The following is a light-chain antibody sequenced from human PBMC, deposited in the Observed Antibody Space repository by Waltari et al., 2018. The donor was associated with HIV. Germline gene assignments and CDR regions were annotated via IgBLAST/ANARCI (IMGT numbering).Light chain of an antibody. CDR1: DSNIGRDD. CDR3: ASYDLDMSNLL. Sequence: QSVLTQPPSASGTAGQRVTISCSGRDSNIGRDDIYWYQQVPGAAPILLIYDNDQRPSGVPARFSGSKSGTSGSLVISGLRSEDEANYYCASYDLDMSNLLFGGGTAVTVL. V-gene: IGLV1-47*01. CDR2: DND. J-gene: IGLJ2*01.